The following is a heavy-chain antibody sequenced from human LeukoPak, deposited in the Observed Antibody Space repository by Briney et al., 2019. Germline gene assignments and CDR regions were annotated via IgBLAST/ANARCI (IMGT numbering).Heavy chain of an antibody. CDR2: INHSGST. V-gene: IGHV4-4*02. J-gene: IGHJ4*02. CDR1: GGSISSSNW. D-gene: IGHD2-2*01. Sequence: PSETLSLTCAVSGGSISSSNWWSWIRQPPGKGLEWIGEINHSGSTNYNPSLKSRVTISVDTSKNQFSLRLSSVTAADTAVYYCARHGDIVVILARYFDFWGQGTPVTVSS. CDR3: ARHGDIVVILARYFDF.